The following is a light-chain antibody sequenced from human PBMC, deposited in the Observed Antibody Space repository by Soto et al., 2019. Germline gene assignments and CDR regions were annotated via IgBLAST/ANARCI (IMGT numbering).Light chain of an antibody. J-gene: IGKJ1*01. CDR2: AAS. CDR3: QQSYTTPRT. Sequence: DIQMTQSPSSLSSSVGDRVSVTCRASQSISTLLNWYQQRPGEAPKLLIYAASSLQRGVPSRFSGSGSGADFTLTIGSLQPEDFATYYCQQSYTTPRTFGQGTKVEVK. CDR1: QSISTL. V-gene: IGKV1-39*01.